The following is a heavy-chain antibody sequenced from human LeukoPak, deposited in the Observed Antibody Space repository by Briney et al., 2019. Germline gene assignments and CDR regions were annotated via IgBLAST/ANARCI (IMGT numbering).Heavy chain of an antibody. CDR1: GFTFSSYA. V-gene: IGHV3-23*01. Sequence: HPGGSPRLSCAASGFTFSSYAMSWIRQAPGKGLEWVSTISHIGGNTDYADPVEGRFTVSGDNSKNALYLHVNSLRAGDTAVYYCARDPYCSGGSCHGDFAYWGQGTLVTVSS. D-gene: IGHD2-15*01. CDR2: ISHIGGNT. J-gene: IGHJ4*02. CDR3: ARDPYCSGGSCHGDFAY.